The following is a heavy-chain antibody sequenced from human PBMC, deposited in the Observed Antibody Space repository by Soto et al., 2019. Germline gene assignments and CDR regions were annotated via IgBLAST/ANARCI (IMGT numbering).Heavy chain of an antibody. CDR1: GFSLSSNGES. V-gene: IGHV2-5*02. CDR3: AHRRGPGEWEIAFDY. D-gene: IGHD1-26*01. Sequence: QITLKESGPTLVKSTQTLTLTCTFSGFSLSSNGESVAWIRQPPGKALEWLALIYWDDDKRYSPSLKSRLTFTKDTSKNQVVLTMTNMDPADTATYYCAHRRGPGEWEIAFDYWGQGTLVTVSS. CDR2: IYWDDDK. J-gene: IGHJ4*02.